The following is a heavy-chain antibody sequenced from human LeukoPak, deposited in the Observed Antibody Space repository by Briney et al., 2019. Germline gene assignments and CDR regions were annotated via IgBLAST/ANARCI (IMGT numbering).Heavy chain of an antibody. Sequence: SETLSLTCTVSGGSISSSSYYWGWIRQPPGKGLEWIGSIYYSGSTYYNPSLKSRVTISVDTSKNQFSLKLSSVTAADTAVYYCARQEYSNYVSDAFDIWAKGQWSPSLQ. V-gene: IGHV4-39*01. D-gene: IGHD4-11*01. J-gene: IGHJ3*02. CDR1: GGSISSSSYY. CDR3: ARQEYSNYVSDAFDI. CDR2: IYYSGST.